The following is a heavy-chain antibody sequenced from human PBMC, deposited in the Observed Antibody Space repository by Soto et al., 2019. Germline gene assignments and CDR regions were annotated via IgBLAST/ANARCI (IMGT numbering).Heavy chain of an antibody. D-gene: IGHD4-17*01. CDR1: GFPFSDYA. Sequence: GSLRLSCSASGFPFSDYAMHWVRQAPGKGLEYVSAINSNGRSTYYADSVKGRFTISRDNSKNTLYLQMSSLRTEDTAVYYCMKEMTTVTSAFDYWGQGTLVTVSS. CDR2: INSNGRST. J-gene: IGHJ4*02. V-gene: IGHV3-64D*08. CDR3: MKEMTTVTSAFDY.